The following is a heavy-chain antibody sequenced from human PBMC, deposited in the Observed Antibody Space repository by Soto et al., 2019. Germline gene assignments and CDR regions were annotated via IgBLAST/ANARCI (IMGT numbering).Heavy chain of an antibody. CDR1: GFTFSSYG. V-gene: IGHV3-30*18. J-gene: IGHJ6*02. D-gene: IGHD1-1*01. Sequence: GGSLRLSCAASGFTFSSYGMHWVRQAPGKGLEWGAVISYDGSNKYYADSVKGRFTISRDNSKNTLYLQMNSLRAEDTAVYYCAKVPARSSTNYYYYYGMDVWGQGTTVTVSS. CDR2: ISYDGSNK. CDR3: AKVPARSSTNYYYYYGMDV.